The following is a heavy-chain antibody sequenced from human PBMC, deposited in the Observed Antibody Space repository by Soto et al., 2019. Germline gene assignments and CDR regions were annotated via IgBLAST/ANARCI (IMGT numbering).Heavy chain of an antibody. CDR1: GASISSFY. D-gene: IGHD6-19*01. Sequence: SETLSLTCIVSGASISSFYWSWIRQPPGKGLEWIGYTDYSGSTSYNPSLKSRVTISVDTSKNQVSLKLSSVTAADTAVYYCARYGSGWYIFFDYWGQGTLVTVSS. V-gene: IGHV4-59*12. CDR3: ARYGSGWYIFFDY. J-gene: IGHJ4*02. CDR2: TDYSGST.